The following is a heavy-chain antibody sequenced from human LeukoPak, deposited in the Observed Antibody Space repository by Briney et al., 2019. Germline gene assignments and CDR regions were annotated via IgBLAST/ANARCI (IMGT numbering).Heavy chain of an antibody. CDR1: GFTFSSYA. CDR3: ASQLPDYDFWSGYARSVGAFDI. J-gene: IGHJ3*02. CDR2: ISGSGGST. D-gene: IGHD3-3*01. Sequence: GGSLRLSCAASGFTFSSYAMSWVRQAPGKGLEWVSAISGSGGSTYYADSVKGRFTISRDNSKNTLYLQMNSLRAEDTAVYYCASQLPDYDFWSGYARSVGAFDIWGQGTMVTVSS. V-gene: IGHV3-23*01.